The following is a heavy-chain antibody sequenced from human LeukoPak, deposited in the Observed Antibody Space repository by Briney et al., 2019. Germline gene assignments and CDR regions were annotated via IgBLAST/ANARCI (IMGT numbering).Heavy chain of an antibody. V-gene: IGHV3-30-3*01. CDR3: ARDDDSSSWFDY. Sequence: GRSLRLSCAASGFTFSSYAMHWVRQAPGKGLEWVAVISYDGSNKYYADSVKGRFTISRDNSKNTLYLQMNSLRAEDTAVYYCARDDDSSSWFDYWGQGTLVTVSS. J-gene: IGHJ4*02. CDR2: ISYDGSNK. D-gene: IGHD6-13*01. CDR1: GFTFSSYA.